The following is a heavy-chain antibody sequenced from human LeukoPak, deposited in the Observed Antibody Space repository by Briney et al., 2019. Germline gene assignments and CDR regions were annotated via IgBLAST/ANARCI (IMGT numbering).Heavy chain of an antibody. Sequence: PGGSLRLSCAASGFTFSTYGMHWVRQAPGKGLEWVAVISYDGSNKYYADSVKGRFTISRDNSKSTLYLQMNSLRAEDTAVYYCAKTPRGYSYSYADYWGQGTLVTVSS. D-gene: IGHD5-18*01. J-gene: IGHJ4*02. CDR1: GFTFSTYG. CDR3: AKTPRGYSYSYADY. CDR2: ISYDGSNK. V-gene: IGHV3-30*18.